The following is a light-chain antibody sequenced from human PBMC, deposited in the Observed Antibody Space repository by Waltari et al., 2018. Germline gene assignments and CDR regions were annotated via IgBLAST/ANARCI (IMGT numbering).Light chain of an antibody. CDR3: QHLFT. CDR2: GAS. Sequence: EIVMTQSPATLSVSPGERATLSCRASQSVSSNLAWYQPKPGQAPRLLIYGASTRATGIPARFSGSGSGTEFTLTISSMQSEDFAVYYCQHLFTFGPGTKVDIK. CDR1: QSVSSN. V-gene: IGKV3-15*01. J-gene: IGKJ3*01.